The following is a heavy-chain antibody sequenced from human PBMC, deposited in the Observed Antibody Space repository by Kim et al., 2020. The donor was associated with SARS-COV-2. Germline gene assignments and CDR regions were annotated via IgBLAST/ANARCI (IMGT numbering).Heavy chain of an antibody. J-gene: IGHJ3*02. Sequence: LSLTCAASGFTFSSYAMSWVRQAPGKGLEWVSAISGSGGSTYYADSVKGRFTISRDNSKNTLYLQMNSLRAEDTAVYYCAARDGSGSPGAFDIWGQGTMVTVSS. CDR2: ISGSGGST. D-gene: IGHD3-10*01. CDR1: GFTFSSYA. CDR3: AARDGSGSPGAFDI. V-gene: IGHV3-23*01.